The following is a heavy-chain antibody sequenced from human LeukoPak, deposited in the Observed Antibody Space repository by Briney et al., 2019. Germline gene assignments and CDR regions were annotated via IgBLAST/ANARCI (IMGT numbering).Heavy chain of an antibody. CDR2: ISGTGGST. CDR1: GFTVSDYA. J-gene: IGHJ4*02. Sequence: GGSLRVSCAASGFTVSDYAMIWVRQDPGKGLEWVSAISGTGGSTWYADSVKGRVTISRDNSKNTLYLQMNSLRAEDTAVYYCAKDSYDSSGSRYDYWGQGTLVTVSS. V-gene: IGHV3-23*01. CDR3: AKDSYDSSGSRYDY. D-gene: IGHD3-22*01.